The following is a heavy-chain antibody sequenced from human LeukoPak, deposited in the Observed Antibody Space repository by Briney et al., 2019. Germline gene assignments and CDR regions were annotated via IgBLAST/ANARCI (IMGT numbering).Heavy chain of an antibody. J-gene: IGHJ3*02. CDR1: GYTFIGYF. D-gene: IGHD3-22*01. CDR3: GRGNYYDSSGSAFDI. Sequence: GASAKVSCKASGYTFIGYFMHWVRQAPGQGLEWMGWINPNSGDTNSAQKFQGRVTMTRDTSITTAYMELSRLRSDDTAVYYCGRGNYYDSSGSAFDIWGQGTLVTVSS. CDR2: INPNSGDT. V-gene: IGHV1-2*02.